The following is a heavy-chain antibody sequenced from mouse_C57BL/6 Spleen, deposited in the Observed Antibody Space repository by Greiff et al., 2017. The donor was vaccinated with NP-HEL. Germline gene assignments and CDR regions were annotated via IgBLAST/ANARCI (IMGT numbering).Heavy chain of an antibody. Sequence: QVQLQQPGAELVKPGASVKMSCKASGYTFTSYWITWVKQRPGQGLEWIGDIYPGSGSTNYNEKFKSKATLTVDTSSSTAYMQLSSLTSEDSAVYYCARERTGTGYFDVWGTGTTVTVSS. CDR3: ARERTGTGYFDV. CDR1: GYTFTSYW. J-gene: IGHJ1*03. D-gene: IGHD4-1*01. CDR2: IYPGSGST. V-gene: IGHV1-55*01.